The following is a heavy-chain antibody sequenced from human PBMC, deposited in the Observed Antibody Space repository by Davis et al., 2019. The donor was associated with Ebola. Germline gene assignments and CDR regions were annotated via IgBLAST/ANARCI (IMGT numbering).Heavy chain of an antibody. CDR3: ARVNAATGYSRFDT. J-gene: IGHJ5*01. D-gene: IGHD3-9*01. V-gene: IGHV3-21*01. Sequence: GESLKISCAASGFTFSSYSMNWVRQAPGKGLEWVSSISSSSSYIYYADSVKGRFTISRDNSKNTLYLQMNSLRAEDTAVYYCARVNAATGYSRFDTWGQGTLVTVSS. CDR1: GFTFSSYS. CDR2: ISSSSSYI.